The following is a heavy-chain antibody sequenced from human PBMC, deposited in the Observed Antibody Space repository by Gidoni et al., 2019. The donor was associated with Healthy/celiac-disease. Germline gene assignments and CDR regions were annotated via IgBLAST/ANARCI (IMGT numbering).Heavy chain of an antibody. CDR1: GFTFSSYA. CDR3: AKVAKLPGIAAAGTLDY. D-gene: IGHD6-13*01. V-gene: IGHV3-23*01. CDR2: ISGSGGST. J-gene: IGHJ4*02. Sequence: EVQLLESGGGLVQPGGSLRLSCAASGFTFSSYAMSWVRKAPGKGLEWVSAISGSGGSTYYADSVKGRFTISRDNSKNTLYLQMNSLRAEDTAVYYCAKVAKLPGIAAAGTLDYWGQGTLVTVSS.